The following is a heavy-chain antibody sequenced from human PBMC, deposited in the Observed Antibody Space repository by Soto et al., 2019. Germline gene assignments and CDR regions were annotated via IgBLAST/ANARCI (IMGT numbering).Heavy chain of an antibody. J-gene: IGHJ6*02. Sequence: QEQLQESGPGLVKPSQPLSLTCTVSGGSISSGYYWSWSRQHPVKGLEWIGYIYYSGNTYYNPSLKSRVSISLDTSKSQFSLKLDSVTAADTAVYYCARDAPVAVGVPNSMDVWGQGTTVTVSS. CDR3: ARDAPVAVGVPNSMDV. D-gene: IGHD2-2*01. CDR2: IYYSGNT. V-gene: IGHV4-31*03. CDR1: GGSISSGYY.